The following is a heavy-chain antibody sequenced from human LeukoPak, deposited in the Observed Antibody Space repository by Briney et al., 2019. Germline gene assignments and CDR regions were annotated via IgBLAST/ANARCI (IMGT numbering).Heavy chain of an antibody. Sequence: GGSLRLSCAASGFTFSSYGMPWVRQAPGKGLEWVSYISSSGSTIYYADSVKGRFTISRDNAKNSLYLQMNSLRAEDTAVYYCARGHSNYYYYYGMDVWGQGTTVTVSS. CDR3: ARGHSNYYYYYGMDV. V-gene: IGHV3-48*04. J-gene: IGHJ6*02. CDR2: ISSSGSTI. CDR1: GFTFSSYG. D-gene: IGHD4-11*01.